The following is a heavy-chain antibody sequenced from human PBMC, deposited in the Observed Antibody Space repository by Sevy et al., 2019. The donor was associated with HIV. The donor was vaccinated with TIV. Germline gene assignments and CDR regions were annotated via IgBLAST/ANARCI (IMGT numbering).Heavy chain of an antibody. CDR1: GNTFTGYY. D-gene: IGHD3-3*01. Sequence: ASVKVSCRASGNTFTGYYVHWVRQAPGQGLEWMGWINPNSGATKYAQKFQGRVTMTRDTSFSAVYMDLSRLTSADTAVYYCALGTIFEPNYFDPWGQGTLVTVSS. CDR2: INPNSGAT. V-gene: IGHV1-2*02. CDR3: ALGTIFEPNYFDP. J-gene: IGHJ5*02.